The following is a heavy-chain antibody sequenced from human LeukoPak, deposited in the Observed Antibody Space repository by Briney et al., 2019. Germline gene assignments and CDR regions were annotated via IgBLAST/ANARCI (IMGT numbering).Heavy chain of an antibody. CDR1: GYTFTSYG. CDR3: ARDPPGTDFWSGYRYFVY. CDR2: ISAYNGNT. D-gene: IGHD3-3*01. J-gene: IGHJ4*02. V-gene: IGHV1-18*01. Sequence: ASVKVSCKASGYTFTSYGISWVRQAPGQGLEWMGWISAYNGNTNYAQKLQGRVTMTTDTSTSTAYMELRSLRSDDTAVYYCARDPPGTDFWSGYRYFVYWGQGTLVTVSS.